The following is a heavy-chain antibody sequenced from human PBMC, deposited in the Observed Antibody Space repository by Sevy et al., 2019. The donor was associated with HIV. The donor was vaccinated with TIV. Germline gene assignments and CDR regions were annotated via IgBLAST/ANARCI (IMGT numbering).Heavy chain of an antibody. V-gene: IGHV4-61*01. J-gene: IGHJ4*02. CDR2: LFYSGST. D-gene: IGHD4-17*01. Sequence: SETLSLTCTVSGGSVSTDSYYWSWIRQPPGKGLEWIGYLFYSGSTNYNPSLKSRVTISLDTSKNQFSLSLGSVTAADTAVYYCARCRSPYGDYATGSFDYWGQGALVTVSS. CDR3: ARCRSPYGDYATGSFDY. CDR1: GGSVSTDSYY.